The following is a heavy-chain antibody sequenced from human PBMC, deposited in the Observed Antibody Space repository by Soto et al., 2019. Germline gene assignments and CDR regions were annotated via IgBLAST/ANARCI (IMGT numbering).Heavy chain of an antibody. D-gene: IGHD3-3*01. CDR2: INHSGST. V-gene: IGHV4-34*01. CDR1: GGSFSGYY. Sequence: AETLSLTCSVYGGSFSGYYGSWIRQPPGKGLEWIGEINHSGSTNYNPSLKSRVTISVDTSKNQFSLKLSSVTAADTAVYYCARESVFLEGYYYYYYGMDVWGQGTTVTSP. CDR3: ARESVFLEGYYYYYYGMDV. J-gene: IGHJ6*02.